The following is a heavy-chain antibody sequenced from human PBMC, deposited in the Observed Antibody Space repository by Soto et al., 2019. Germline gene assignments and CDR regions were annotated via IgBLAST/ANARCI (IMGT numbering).Heavy chain of an antibody. CDR2: IIPIFGTA. Sequence: ASVKVSCKASGGTFSSYAISWVRQAPGQGLEWMGGIIPIFGTANYAQKFQGRVTITADESTSTAYMELSSLRSEDTAVYYCARGNDDYGDYQYYFDYWGQGTLVTVSS. CDR1: GGTFSSYA. V-gene: IGHV1-69*13. D-gene: IGHD4-17*01. CDR3: ARGNDDYGDYQYYFDY. J-gene: IGHJ4*02.